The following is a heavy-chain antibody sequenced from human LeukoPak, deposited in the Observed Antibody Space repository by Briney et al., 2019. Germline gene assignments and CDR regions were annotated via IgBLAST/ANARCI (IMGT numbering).Heavy chain of an antibody. CDR2: ISSSGSTI. V-gene: IGHV3-11*01. J-gene: IGHJ4*02. D-gene: IGHD5-18*01. CDR1: GFTFSDYY. CDR3: ARSGIQLWSTYFDY. Sequence: GGSLRLSCAASGFTFSDYYMSWIRQAPGKGLEWVSYISSSGSTIYYADSVKGRFTISRDNAKNSLYLQMSSLRAEDTAVYYCARSGIQLWSTYFDYWGQGTLVTVSS.